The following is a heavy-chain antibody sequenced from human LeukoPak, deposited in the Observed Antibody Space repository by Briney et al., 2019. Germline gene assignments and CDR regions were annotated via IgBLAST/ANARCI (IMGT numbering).Heavy chain of an antibody. CDR2: ISFDGSEN. Sequence: PGGSLRLSCAASGFTFNNYAMHWVRQAPGKGLEWVAIISFDGSENCYADSVKGRFTISRDSSKNTLDLQMNSLRREDTAVYYCARGSSSGDLSGLIDYWGQGTLVPVSS. CDR3: ARGSSSGDLSGLIDY. CDR1: GFTFNNYA. J-gene: IGHJ4*02. D-gene: IGHD6-6*01. V-gene: IGHV3-30*04.